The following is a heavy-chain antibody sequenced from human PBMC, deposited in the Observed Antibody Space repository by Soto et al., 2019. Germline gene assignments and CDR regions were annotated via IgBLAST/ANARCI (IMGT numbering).Heavy chain of an antibody. Sequence: PGGSLRLSCAAPGFTFSAYGMTWVRQAPGKGLEWVSGISGTGYGTYYADSVKGRFTISRDSSNNTLYLQMNSLRGEDTAIYYCAKARQAQSHYYYGMDVWGQGTPVTVSS. CDR3: AKARQAQSHYYYGMDV. CDR1: GFTFSAYG. J-gene: IGHJ6*02. V-gene: IGHV3-23*01. CDR2: ISGTGYGT. D-gene: IGHD6-19*01.